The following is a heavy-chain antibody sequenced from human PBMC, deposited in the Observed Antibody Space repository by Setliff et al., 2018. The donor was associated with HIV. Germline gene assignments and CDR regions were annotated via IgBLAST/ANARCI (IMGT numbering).Heavy chain of an antibody. D-gene: IGHD3-10*01. Sequence: GGSLRLSCAASGVTLYNTYMDWVRQAPGKGLEWVGRLRNGNRNSTEYAASVKGRFTLSRDDSENSLYLQMNSLKTEDAAVYYCVGGSGTNRYDYWGRGTLVTVSS. J-gene: IGHJ4*02. CDR2: LRNGNRNST. V-gene: IGHV3-72*01. CDR3: VGGSGTNRYDY. CDR1: GVTLYNTY.